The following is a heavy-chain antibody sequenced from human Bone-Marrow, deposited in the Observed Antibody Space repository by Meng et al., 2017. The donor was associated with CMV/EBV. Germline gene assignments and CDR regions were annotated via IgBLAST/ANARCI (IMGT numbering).Heavy chain of an antibody. CDR2: IKQDGSEK. D-gene: IGHD2-21*01. V-gene: IGHV3-7*01. CDR1: GFTFSSYW. Sequence: GESLKISCAASGFTFSSYWMSWVRQAPGKGLEWVANIKQDGSEKYYVDSVKGRFTISRDNAKNSLYLQMNSLRAEDTAVYYCAREWDAYCGGDCYMGAGYWGQGTLVTVSS. CDR3: AREWDAYCGGDCYMGAGY. J-gene: IGHJ4*02.